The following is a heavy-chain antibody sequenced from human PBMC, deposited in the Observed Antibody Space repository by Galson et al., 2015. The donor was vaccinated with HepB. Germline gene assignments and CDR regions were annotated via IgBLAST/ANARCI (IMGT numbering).Heavy chain of an antibody. Sequence: SVKVSCKAVGSTFTDYDINWVRQAAGQGPEWMGWMNPYSGNTGYAQKFQGRVTMTRDTSMSTAYMELSSLRSEDTAVYFCARGWGDYGDYVSYGMDVWGQGATVTVTS. CDR1: GSTFTDYD. J-gene: IGHJ6*02. CDR2: MNPYSGNT. CDR3: ARGWGDYGDYVSYGMDV. V-gene: IGHV1-8*01. D-gene: IGHD4-17*01.